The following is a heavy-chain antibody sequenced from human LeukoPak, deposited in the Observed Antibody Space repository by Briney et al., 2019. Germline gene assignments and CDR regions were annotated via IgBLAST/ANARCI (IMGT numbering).Heavy chain of an antibody. J-gene: IGHJ3*02. D-gene: IGHD2-2*01. Sequence: PSETLSLTCTVSGGSISSSSYYWGWIRQPPGKGLEWIGSIYYSGSTYYNPSLKSRVTISVDTSKNQFSLKLSSVTAADTAVYYCARLTDDIVVVPAAIGGAFDIWGQGTMVTVSS. CDR1: GGSISSSSYY. CDR3: ARLTDDIVVVPAAIGGAFDI. CDR2: IYYSGST. V-gene: IGHV4-39*01.